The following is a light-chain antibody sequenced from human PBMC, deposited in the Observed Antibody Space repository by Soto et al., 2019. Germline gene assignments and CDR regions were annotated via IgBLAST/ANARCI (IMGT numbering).Light chain of an antibody. J-gene: IGKJ5*01. Sequence: DIQMTQFPSSLSASVRDRVTITCRASQSIRNYLNWYQQKPGKAPKLLIYAASSLQSGVTSRFSGRGSGTDFTLTISSLQPEDFATYYCQQSYSTPRITFGQGTRLEIK. CDR2: AAS. CDR1: QSIRNY. CDR3: QQSYSTPRIT. V-gene: IGKV1-39*01.